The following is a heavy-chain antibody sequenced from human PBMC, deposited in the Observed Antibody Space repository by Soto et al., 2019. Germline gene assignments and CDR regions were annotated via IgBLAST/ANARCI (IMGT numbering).Heavy chain of an antibody. D-gene: IGHD3-3*01. Sequence: ASVKVSCKASGYTFTSYDINWVRQATGQGLEWMGRKNLISGLLTYAKKFQGRFSMTAIKSMSTAYMELSSLRLEDTAVFYCASTLDSSYDFWSGYPHGYYYYGMDVWGQGTTVTVSS. J-gene: IGHJ6*02. CDR2: KNLISGLL. CDR3: ASTLDSSYDFWSGYPHGYYYYGMDV. V-gene: IGHV1-8*01. CDR1: GYTFTSYD.